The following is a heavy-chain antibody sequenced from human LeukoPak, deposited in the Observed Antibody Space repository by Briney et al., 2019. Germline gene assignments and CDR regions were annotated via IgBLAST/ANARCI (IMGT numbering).Heavy chain of an antibody. J-gene: IGHJ4*02. CDR3: ARVPLLRGWATIYYFDY. Sequence: SVKVSCKASGGTFSSYAISWVRQAPGQGLEWMGGIIPIFGTANYAQKLQGRVTITADKSTSTAYMELSSLRSEDTAVYYCARVPLLRGWATIYYFDYWGQGTLVTVSS. V-gene: IGHV1-69*06. CDR2: IIPIFGTA. CDR1: GGTFSSYA. D-gene: IGHD3-9*01.